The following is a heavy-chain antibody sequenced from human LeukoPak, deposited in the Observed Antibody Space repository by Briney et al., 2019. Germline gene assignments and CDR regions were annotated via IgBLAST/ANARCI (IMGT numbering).Heavy chain of an antibody. CDR1: GFTFSSYS. J-gene: IGHJ4*02. CDR3: ASGRYSTRLHYFDY. Sequence: GGSLRLSCAASGFTFSSYSMNRVRQAPGKGLEWVSYISSSSSTIYYADSVKGRFTISRDNAKNSLYLQMNSLRAEDTAVYYCASGRYSTRLHYFDYWGQGTLVTVSS. D-gene: IGHD2-2*01. V-gene: IGHV3-48*01. CDR2: ISSSSSTI.